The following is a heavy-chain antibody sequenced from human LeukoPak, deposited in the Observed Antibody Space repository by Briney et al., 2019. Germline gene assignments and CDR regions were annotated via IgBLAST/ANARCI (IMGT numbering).Heavy chain of an antibody. Sequence: GGSLRLSCAASGFTFSSYGMHWVRQAPGKGLEWVAVISYDGSNKYYADSVKGRFTISRDNSKNTLYLQMNSLRAEDTAVYYCAKDFYDSSGYFRVPHLFDYWGQGTLVTVSS. CDR2: ISYDGSNK. CDR3: AKDFYDSSGYFRVPHLFDY. V-gene: IGHV3-30*18. CDR1: GFTFSSYG. D-gene: IGHD3-22*01. J-gene: IGHJ4*02.